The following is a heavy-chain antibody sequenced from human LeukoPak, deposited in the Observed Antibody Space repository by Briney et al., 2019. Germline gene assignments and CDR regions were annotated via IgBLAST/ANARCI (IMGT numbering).Heavy chain of an antibody. CDR2: INHSGST. CDR3: ARGRSPNIVLMVYAIAYFDY. Sequence: PSETLSLTCAVYGGSFSGYYWSWIRQPPGKGLEWIGEINHSGSTNYNPSLKSRVTISVDTSQNQFSLKLRSVTAADTAVYYCARGRSPNIVLMVYAIAYFDYWGQGTLVTVSS. CDR1: GGSFSGYY. D-gene: IGHD2-8*01. J-gene: IGHJ4*02. V-gene: IGHV4-34*01.